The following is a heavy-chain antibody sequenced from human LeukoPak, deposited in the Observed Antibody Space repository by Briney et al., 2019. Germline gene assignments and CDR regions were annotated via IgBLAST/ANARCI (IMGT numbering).Heavy chain of an antibody. V-gene: IGHV4-59*01. Sequence: SETLSLTCTVSGGSISSYYWSWIRQPPGKGLEWIGYIYYSGSTNYNPSLKSRVTISLDTSKNQFSLKLTSVTAADTAVYYCAGRYSSNWHYFEYWGQGTLVTVSS. CDR3: AGRYSSNWHYFEY. J-gene: IGHJ4*02. CDR1: GGSISSYY. CDR2: IYYSGST. D-gene: IGHD6-13*01.